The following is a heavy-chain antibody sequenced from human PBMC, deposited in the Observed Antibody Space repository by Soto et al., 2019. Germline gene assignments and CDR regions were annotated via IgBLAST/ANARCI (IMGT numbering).Heavy chain of an antibody. Sequence: EVQLVESGGGLGQPGGSLRLSCAASGFTVSSKYMSWVRQAPGKGLEWVSVIYSGGTTYYADSVKGRFTISRDNSKNTLYLQMNSLRAEDTAVYYCARENGGNSFDYWGQGTLVIVSS. CDR3: ARENGGNSFDY. V-gene: IGHV3-66*01. D-gene: IGHD2-15*01. CDR1: GFTVSSKY. J-gene: IGHJ4*02. CDR2: IYSGGTT.